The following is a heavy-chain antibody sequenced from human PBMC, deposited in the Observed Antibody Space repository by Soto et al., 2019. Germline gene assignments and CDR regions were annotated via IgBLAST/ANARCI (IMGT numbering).Heavy chain of an antibody. CDR3: ARGAYYDSSGSADY. V-gene: IGHV1-3*01. CDR2: INAGNGNT. CDR1: GYTFTSYA. D-gene: IGHD3-22*01. J-gene: IGHJ4*02. Sequence: ASVKVSCTASGYTFTSYAMHWVRQAPGQRLEWMGWINAGNGNTKYSQKFQGRVTITRDTSASTAYMELSSLRSEDTAVYYCARGAYYDSSGSADYWGQGTLVTVSS.